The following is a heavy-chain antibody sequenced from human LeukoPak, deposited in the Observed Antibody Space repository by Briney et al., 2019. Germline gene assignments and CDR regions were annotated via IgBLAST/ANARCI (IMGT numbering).Heavy chain of an antibody. Sequence: HPGGSLRLSCAASGFTFSNYAVSWVRQAPGKGLEWVSAINVSGGGTYYADSVKGRFSISRDNSKNTLYLQMNSLRAEDTAVYYCTTIQQRPAERELDIWGQGTMVTVSS. CDR2: INVSGGGT. V-gene: IGHV3-23*01. D-gene: IGHD5-12*01. CDR1: GFTFSNYA. CDR3: TTIQQRPAERELDI. J-gene: IGHJ3*02.